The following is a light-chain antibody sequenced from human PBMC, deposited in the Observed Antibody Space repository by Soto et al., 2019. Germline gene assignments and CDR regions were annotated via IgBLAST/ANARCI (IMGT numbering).Light chain of an antibody. Sequence: ELVLTQSPATLSLSPGERATLSCRASQSVSSYLAWYQQKPGQATRLLIYDASYRATGIPARFSGSGSGTDFTLTISSLEPEDLAVYYCQQRSNWPPYTFGQGTKLESK. V-gene: IGKV3-11*01. CDR3: QQRSNWPPYT. CDR2: DAS. CDR1: QSVSSY. J-gene: IGKJ2*01.